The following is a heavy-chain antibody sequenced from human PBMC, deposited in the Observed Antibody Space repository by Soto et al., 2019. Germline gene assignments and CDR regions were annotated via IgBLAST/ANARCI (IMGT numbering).Heavy chain of an antibody. CDR1: GYTFTSYG. Sequence: ASVKVSCKASGYTFTSYGSSWVRQAPGQGLEWMGWISAYNGNTNYAQKLQGRGTMTTDTSTSTAYMELRSLRSDDTAVYYCARDALEWPKPSVDYWGQGTLVTVSS. J-gene: IGHJ4*02. V-gene: IGHV1-18*01. CDR3: ARDALEWPKPSVDY. D-gene: IGHD3-3*01. CDR2: ISAYNGNT.